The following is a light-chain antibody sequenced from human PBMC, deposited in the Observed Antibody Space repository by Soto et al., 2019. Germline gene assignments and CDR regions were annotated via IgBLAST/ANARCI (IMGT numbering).Light chain of an antibody. V-gene: IGKV3-11*01. CDR3: QQRPNWPLT. CDR2: DAS. CDR1: QGISSH. Sequence: EIVLTQSPATLSLSPGERATVSCRASQGISSHLVWYQQKLGQAPRLLIYDASNRATGIPARFSGSGSGTDFTLTISSLEPEDFAVYYCQQRPNWPLTFGGGTRVEIK. J-gene: IGKJ4*01.